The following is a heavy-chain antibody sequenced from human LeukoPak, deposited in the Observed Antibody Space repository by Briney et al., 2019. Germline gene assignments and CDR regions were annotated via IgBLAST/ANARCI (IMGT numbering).Heavy chain of an antibody. J-gene: IGHJ3*02. D-gene: IGHD1-26*01. CDR1: GFTFSSYS. CDR3: ARDMWELLSPGAFDI. CDR2: ISSSSSYI. Sequence: GGSLRLSCAASGFTFSSYSMNWVRQAPGKGLEWVSSISSSSSYIYYADSVKGRFTISRDNAKNSLYLQMNSLRAEDTAVYYCARDMWELLSPGAFDIWGQGTMVTVSS. V-gene: IGHV3-21*01.